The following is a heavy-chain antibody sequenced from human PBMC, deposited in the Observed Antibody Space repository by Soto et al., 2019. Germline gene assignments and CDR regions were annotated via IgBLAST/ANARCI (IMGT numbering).Heavy chain of an antibody. V-gene: IGHV6-1*01. J-gene: IGHJ3*02. Sequence: PSQTLSLTCAISGDSVSSNSATWSWIRQSPSRGLEWLGRTYYRSRWYNDYAPSVKSRITINQETSKNHFFLQLSSVTPEDKAVYYCARERGFVYDGFDIWGRGTLVTVS. D-gene: IGHD3-10*01. CDR3: ARERGFVYDGFDI. CDR2: TYYRSRWYN. CDR1: GDSVSSNSAT.